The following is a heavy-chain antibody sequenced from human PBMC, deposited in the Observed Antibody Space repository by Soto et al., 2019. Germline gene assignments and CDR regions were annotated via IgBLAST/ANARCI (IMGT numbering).Heavy chain of an antibody. Sequence: GGSLRLSCAASGFTFSTYSMNWVRQAPGKGLEWVSAISSSSSYTYYADSLRGRFSISRDNAKKLLYLQMNSLSAEDTAVYYCARDLGVVVVPPTFDYWGQGTLVTVSS. CDR3: ARDLGVVVVPPTFDY. V-gene: IGHV3-21*01. CDR1: GFTFSTYS. J-gene: IGHJ4*02. D-gene: IGHD2-2*01. CDR2: ISSSSSYT.